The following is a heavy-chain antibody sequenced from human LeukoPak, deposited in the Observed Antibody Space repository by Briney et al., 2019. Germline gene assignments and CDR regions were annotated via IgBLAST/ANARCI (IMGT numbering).Heavy chain of an antibody. CDR3: ARPYCSGGGCHDYFDY. CDR1: GYTFTGYY. Sequence: ASVKVSCKASGYTFTGYYMHYIRQAPGQGLEWMGWINPYTGGTNYAQKFQGRVTMTRDTSISTAYMDLSRLRSDDTAVYYCARPYCSGGGCHDYFDYWGQGTLVSVSS. J-gene: IGHJ4*02. CDR2: INPYTGGT. D-gene: IGHD2-15*01. V-gene: IGHV1-2*02.